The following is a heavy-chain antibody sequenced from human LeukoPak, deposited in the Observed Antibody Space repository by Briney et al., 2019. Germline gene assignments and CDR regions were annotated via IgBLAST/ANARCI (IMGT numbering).Heavy chain of an antibody. CDR1: GFTFDAYA. Sequence: QSGGSLRLSCAASGFTFDAYAMHWVRQAPGKGLEWVSLISRDGGNTHYADSVKGRFTISRDNSKNSLYLQMDSLRTEDTALYYWAKADNIRGYYIHGCGQGTLVTVS. CDR2: ISRDGGNT. D-gene: IGHD2/OR15-2a*01. J-gene: IGHJ4*01. V-gene: IGHV3-43*02. CDR3: AKADNIRGYYIHG.